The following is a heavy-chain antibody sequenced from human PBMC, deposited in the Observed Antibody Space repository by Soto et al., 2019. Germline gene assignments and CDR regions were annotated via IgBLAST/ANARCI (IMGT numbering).Heavy chain of an antibody. V-gene: IGHV1-18*01. CDR3: ASQIAVAGYDY. D-gene: IGHD6-19*01. CDR2: ISAYNGNT. J-gene: IGHJ4*02. CDR1: GYTFTSYG. Sequence: ASVKVPCKASGYTFTSYGISWVRQAPGQGLEWMGWISAYNGNTNYAQKLQGRVTMTTDTSTSTAYMELRSLRSDDTAVYYCASQIAVAGYDYWGQGTLVTVSS.